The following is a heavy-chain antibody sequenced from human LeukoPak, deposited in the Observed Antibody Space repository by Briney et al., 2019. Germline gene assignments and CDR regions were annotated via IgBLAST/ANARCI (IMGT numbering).Heavy chain of an antibody. CDR3: ASLFLCYGCSTSSDSFNI. Sequence: GGSLRLSCEASGFTFSGYWMHWVRQAPGNGLVWVSRITSDGSSTTYADSVKGRFTISRDNAKNTLYLQMNSLRAEDTAVYYCASLFLCYGCSTSSDSFNIWGQGTMLTVSS. D-gene: IGHD6-6*01. J-gene: IGHJ3*02. CDR2: ITSDGSST. V-gene: IGHV3-74*01. CDR1: GFTFSGYW.